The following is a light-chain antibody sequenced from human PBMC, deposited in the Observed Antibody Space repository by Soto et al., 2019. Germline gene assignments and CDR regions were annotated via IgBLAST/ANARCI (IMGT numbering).Light chain of an antibody. V-gene: IGKV3-20*01. CDR2: GAS. CDR1: QSVSSSY. J-gene: IGKJ1*01. Sequence: EIVLKQSPGTLSLSTGERATLSCRASQSVSSSYLAWYQQKPGQAPRLLIYGASSRATGIPDRFSGSGSGTDFTLTISRLEPEDFAVYYCQQYGSSPTWTFGQGTKVDI. CDR3: QQYGSSPTWT.